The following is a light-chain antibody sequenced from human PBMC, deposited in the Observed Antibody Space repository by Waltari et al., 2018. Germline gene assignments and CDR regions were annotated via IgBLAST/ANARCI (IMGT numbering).Light chain of an antibody. CDR3: QQYYSFPLT. CDR1: SSNIGSNT. V-gene: IGLV1-44*01. J-gene: IGLJ2*01. Sequence: QSVLTQPPSASGTPGQRVTISCSGSSSNIGSNTVNWYQQPPGTAPKLLLSSNNQRPSGVPDRFSGSGSGTDFTLTINNLQAEDVAVYYCQQYYSFPLTFGGGTK. CDR2: SNN.